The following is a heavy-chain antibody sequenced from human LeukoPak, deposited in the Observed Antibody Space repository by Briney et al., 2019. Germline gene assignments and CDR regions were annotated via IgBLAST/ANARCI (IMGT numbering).Heavy chain of an antibody. J-gene: IGHJ4*02. V-gene: IGHV2-5*02. CDR3: ARRRQAARPYYFDY. Sequence: SGPTLVKPTQTLTLTFTFSGFSLSSSGVGVGWIRQPPGKALEWLALLYWDDDKRYSPSLKSRLTITKDTSKNQVVLTMTNMDPVDTATYYCARRRQAARPYYFDYWGQGTLVTVSS. CDR1: GFSLSSSGVG. CDR2: LYWDDDK.